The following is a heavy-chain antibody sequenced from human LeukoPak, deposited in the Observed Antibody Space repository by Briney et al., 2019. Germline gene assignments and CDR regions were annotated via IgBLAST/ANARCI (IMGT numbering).Heavy chain of an antibody. CDR3: ANFGPRDYGGNPRPSDAFDI. Sequence: GGSLRLSCAASGFTFSSYGMHWVRQAPGKGLEWVAFIRYDGSNKYYADSVKGRFTISRDNSKNTLYLQMNSLRAEDTAVYYCANFGPRDYGGNPRPSDAFDIWGQGAMVTVPS. CDR2: IRYDGSNK. CDR1: GFTFSSYG. J-gene: IGHJ3*02. V-gene: IGHV3-30*02. D-gene: IGHD4-23*01.